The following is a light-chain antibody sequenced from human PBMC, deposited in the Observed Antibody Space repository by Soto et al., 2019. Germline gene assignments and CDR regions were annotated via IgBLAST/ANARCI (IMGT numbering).Light chain of an antibody. CDR2: EDS. J-gene: IGLJ3*02. Sequence: QSALTQPASVSGSPGQSSTISCTGTSRDVGGYNYVSWYQQHPGKAPKLMIFEDSYRPSGVSNRFSGSKYGNTASLTMSGLQAEDEADYYCSSFTTTTWVFGGGTQLTVL. CDR3: SSFTTTTWV. V-gene: IGLV2-14*01. CDR1: SRDVGGYNY.